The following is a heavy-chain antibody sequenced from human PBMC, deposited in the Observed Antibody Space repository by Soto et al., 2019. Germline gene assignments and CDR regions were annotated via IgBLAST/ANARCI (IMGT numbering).Heavy chain of an antibody. V-gene: IGHV3-30*18. CDR2: VSHDGRNT. J-gene: IGHJ4*02. D-gene: IGHD6-19*01. CDR3: AKGGRQWLVTSDFNY. Sequence: VQLVESGGGVVQPGRSLRLSCAASGFTFSDYAMHWVRQAPGKGLEWVAVVSHDGRNTHYADSVKGRFTISRDSSKNKFSLEMTSPRDKDTDVYYSAKGGRQWLVTSDFNYWGQGALVTVSS. CDR1: GFTFSDYA.